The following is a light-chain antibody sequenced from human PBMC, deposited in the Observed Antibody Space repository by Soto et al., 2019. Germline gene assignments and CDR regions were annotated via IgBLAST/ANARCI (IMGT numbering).Light chain of an antibody. CDR3: QQSYNSPPLT. J-gene: IGKJ1*01. CDR2: RAS. CDR1: QTISNS. Sequence: DIQMTQSPSSLSASVGDRVTISCRASQTISNSLNWYQQKPGTAPRLLIYRASNLKSGVPPRFSGSGSGRDFTLTISSLRPEDIATYFCQQSYNSPPLTFGQGTKVEVK. V-gene: IGKV1-39*01.